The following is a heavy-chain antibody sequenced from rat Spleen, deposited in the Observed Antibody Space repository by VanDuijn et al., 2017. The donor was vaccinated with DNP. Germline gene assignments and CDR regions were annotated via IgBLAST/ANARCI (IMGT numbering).Heavy chain of an antibody. Sequence: EVQLVESGGGLVQAGRSLKLSCAASGFTFSDYNMAWVRQAPKKGLEWVAYISHEGSSTYYGDSVKGRFTISRDNAKSTLYLQMNSLRSEDTATYYCARGNYPGINTFDYWGQGVMVTVSS. CDR1: GFTFSDYN. V-gene: IGHV5-22*01. CDR3: ARGNYPGINTFDY. J-gene: IGHJ2*01. D-gene: IGHD1-4*01. CDR2: ISHEGSST.